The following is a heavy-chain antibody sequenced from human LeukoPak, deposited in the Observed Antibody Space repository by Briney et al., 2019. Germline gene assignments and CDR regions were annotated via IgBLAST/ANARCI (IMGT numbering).Heavy chain of an antibody. CDR2: INPSGGST. CDR1: GYTFTSYY. V-gene: IGHV1-46*03. CDR3: ASSNYDILTGYAFDH. J-gene: IGHJ4*02. D-gene: IGHD3-9*01. Sequence: GASVKVSCKASGYTFTSYYMHWVRQAPGQGLEWMGIINPSGGSTSYAQKFQGRVTMTRDTSTSTVYMELSSLRSEDTAVYYCASSNYDILTGYAFDHWGQGTLVTVSS.